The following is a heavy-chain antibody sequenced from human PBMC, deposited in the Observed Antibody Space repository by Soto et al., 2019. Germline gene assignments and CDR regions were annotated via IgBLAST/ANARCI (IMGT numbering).Heavy chain of an antibody. CDR2: IIPIFGTA. V-gene: IGHV1-69*06. CDR1: GGTFSSYA. D-gene: IGHD6-13*01. Sequence: SVKVSCKASGGTFSSYAISWVRQAPGQGLEWMGGIIPIFGTANYAQKFQGRVTITADKSTSTAYMELSSLRSEDTAVYYCARLMGAAAFYGMDVWSQGTTVTVSS. J-gene: IGHJ6*02. CDR3: ARLMGAAAFYGMDV.